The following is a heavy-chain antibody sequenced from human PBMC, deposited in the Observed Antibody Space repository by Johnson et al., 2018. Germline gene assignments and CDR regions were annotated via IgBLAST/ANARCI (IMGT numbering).Heavy chain of an antibody. V-gene: IGHV4-61*02. Sequence: VQLQESGPGLVKPSQTLSLTCSVSGGSISSGSHYWTWIRQPAGKGLEWIGHIYTSGSTIYNLSLKSRVTISVDASKNHFSLELRSVTAADTAVYYCAGSPLFSLGLHRGMDVWGQGTTVTVSS. CDR3: AGSPLFSLGLHRGMDV. J-gene: IGHJ6*02. CDR2: IYTSGST. D-gene: IGHD3-9*01. CDR1: GGSISSGSHY.